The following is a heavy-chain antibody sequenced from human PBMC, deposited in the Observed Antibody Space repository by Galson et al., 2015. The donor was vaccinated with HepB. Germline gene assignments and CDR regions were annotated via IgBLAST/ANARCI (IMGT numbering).Heavy chain of an antibody. CDR3: ARDLGRDIVVVPAADY. CDR1: GFTFSTYI. CDR2: ISSSSSYI. V-gene: IGHV3-21*01. Sequence: SLRLSCAASGFTFSTYIMNWVRQAPGKGLEWVSSISSSSSYIYYADSVKGRFTISRDNAKNSLYLQMNSLRAEDTAVYYCARDLGRDIVVVPAADYWGQGTLVTVSS. D-gene: IGHD2-2*01. J-gene: IGHJ4*02.